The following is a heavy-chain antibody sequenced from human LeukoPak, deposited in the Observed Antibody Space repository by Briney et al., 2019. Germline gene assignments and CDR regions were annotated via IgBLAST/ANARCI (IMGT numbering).Heavy chain of an antibody. J-gene: IGHJ5*02. D-gene: IGHD4-11*01. CDR2: IIPIFGTA. CDR1: GGTFSSYA. CDR3: ARADYSNYVQNWFDP. V-gene: IGHV1-69*05. Sequence: ASVKVSCKASGGTFSSYAISWVRQAPGQGLEWMGGIIPIFGTANYAQKFQGRDTITTDESTSTAYMELSSLRSEDTAVYYCARADYSNYVQNWFDPWGQGTLVTVSS.